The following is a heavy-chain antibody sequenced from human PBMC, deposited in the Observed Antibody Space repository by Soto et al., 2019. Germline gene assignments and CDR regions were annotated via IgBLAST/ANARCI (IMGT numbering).Heavy chain of an antibody. CDR3: TTDFWSGYYIPDYYYGMDV. CDR1: GLNFNDAW. CDR2: IISRNGGGTT. D-gene: IGHD3-3*01. Sequence: GGSLRLSCVVSGLNFNDAWMSWVRQAPGKGLEWVGRIISRNGGGTTDYAAPVKGRFAISRDDSRNTVYLQMNSLKKKDTGVYYCTTDFWSGYYIPDYYYGMDVWGQGTTVTVSS. J-gene: IGHJ6*02. V-gene: IGHV3-15*01.